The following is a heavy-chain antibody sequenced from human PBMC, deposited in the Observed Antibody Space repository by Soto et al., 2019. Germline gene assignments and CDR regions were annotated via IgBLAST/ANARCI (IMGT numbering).Heavy chain of an antibody. Sequence: GGSLRLSCAASGFTFSNYAMTWVRQAPGRGLEWVSVITGGGDTTYYADSVKGRFTIPRDNSKNTLSLQMNSLRAGDTALYYCAKRDRSNWSYFDYWGRGTLVTVSS. CDR1: GFTFSNYA. CDR3: AKRDRSNWSYFDY. D-gene: IGHD1-20*01. J-gene: IGHJ4*02. V-gene: IGHV3-23*01. CDR2: ITGGGDTT.